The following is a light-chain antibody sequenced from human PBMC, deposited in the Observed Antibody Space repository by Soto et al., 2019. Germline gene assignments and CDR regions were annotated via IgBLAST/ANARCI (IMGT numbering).Light chain of an antibody. J-gene: IGLJ3*02. CDR3: QVWDTNSDHSV. Sequence: SYELPQPPSVSVAPGQTARITCGGDNIGPKSVHWYQQKPGQAPVVVVYDDFDRPSGIPERFSGSNSGNTAALTISRVEAGDEADYYCQVWDTNSDHSVFGGGTKVTVL. CDR1: NIGPKS. CDR2: DDF. V-gene: IGLV3-21*02.